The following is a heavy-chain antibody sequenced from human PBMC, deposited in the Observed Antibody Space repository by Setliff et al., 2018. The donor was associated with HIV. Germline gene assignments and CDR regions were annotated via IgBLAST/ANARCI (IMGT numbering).Heavy chain of an antibody. CDR2: VTHSGRT. Sequence: PSETLSLTCAVYGGSFSGYYWSWIRQPPGKGLEWIGEVTHSGRTNYNPSLESRVTTSVDTSKKQFSLRLTSVTAADTAVYYCERGVRDNSGWSSYYFDYWGQGTLVTVSS. CDR1: GGSFSGYY. CDR3: ERGVRDNSGWSSYYFDY. D-gene: IGHD6-19*01. V-gene: IGHV4-34*01. J-gene: IGHJ4*02.